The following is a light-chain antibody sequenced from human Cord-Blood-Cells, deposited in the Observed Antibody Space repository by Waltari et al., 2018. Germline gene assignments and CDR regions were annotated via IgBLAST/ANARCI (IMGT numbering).Light chain of an antibody. CDR3: QSYDSSLSGSVV. CDR2: GNS. Sequence: QSVLTQPPPGSGAPGQRVTISCTGSSPNIGAGYDVHWYQQPPGTAPKPPTYGNSNRPSGVPDRFSGSKSGTSASLAITGLQAEDEADYYCQSYDSSLSGSVVFGGGTKLTVL. V-gene: IGLV1-40*01. J-gene: IGLJ2*01. CDR1: SPNIGAGYD.